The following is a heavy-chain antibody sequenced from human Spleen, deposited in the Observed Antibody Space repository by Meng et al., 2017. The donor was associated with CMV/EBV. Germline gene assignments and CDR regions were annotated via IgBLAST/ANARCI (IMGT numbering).Heavy chain of an antibody. D-gene: IGHD1-1*01. CDR3: ARDHGSTTDY. Sequence: SVKVSCKASGGTFSSYAISWVRQAPGQGLEWMGGIIPIFGATSDAQKFQGRVTITTDESSTTAYMELSSLRSEDTAVYYCARDHGSTTDYWGQGTLVTVPQ. CDR1: GGTFSSYA. CDR2: IIPIFGAT. J-gene: IGHJ4*02. V-gene: IGHV1-69*05.